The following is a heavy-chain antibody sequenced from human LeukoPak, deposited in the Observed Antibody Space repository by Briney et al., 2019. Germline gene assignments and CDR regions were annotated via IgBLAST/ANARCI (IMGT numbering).Heavy chain of an antibody. CDR1: GFTFNIYA. Sequence: GGSLRLSCAASGFTFNIYAIHWVRRAPGKGLEWVAVISFDGINKYYADSVKGRFTNSRDNSKNTLYLQMNSLRAEDTAVYYCARAGRAYCSGGSCYSLGYWGQGTLVTVSS. V-gene: IGHV3-30-3*01. D-gene: IGHD2-15*01. J-gene: IGHJ4*02. CDR3: ARAGRAYCSGGSCYSLGY. CDR2: ISFDGINK.